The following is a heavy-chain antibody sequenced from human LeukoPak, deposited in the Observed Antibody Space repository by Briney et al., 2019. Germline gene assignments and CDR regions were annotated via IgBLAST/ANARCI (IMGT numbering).Heavy chain of an antibody. J-gene: IGHJ6*02. CDR1: GFTFSSYA. CDR3: AREGGWYSSSWYFYYYYGTDV. D-gene: IGHD6-13*01. V-gene: IGHV3-30*04. CDR2: ISYDGSNK. Sequence: TGGSLRLSCAASGFTFSSYAMHWVRQAPGKGLEWVAVISYDGSNKYYADSVKGRFTISRDNSKNTLYLQMNSLRAEDTAVYYCAREGGWYSSSWYFYYYYGTDVWGQGTTVTVSS.